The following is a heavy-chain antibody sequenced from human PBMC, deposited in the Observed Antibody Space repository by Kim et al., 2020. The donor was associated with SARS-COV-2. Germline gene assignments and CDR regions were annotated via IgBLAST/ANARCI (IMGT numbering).Heavy chain of an antibody. CDR1: GFTFSDYC. Sequence: GGSLRLSCAASGFTFSDYCMSWIRQAPGKGLEWVSYISSSGSTIYYADSVKGRFTISRDNAKNSLYLQMNSLRAEDTAVYYCARAEDWWMVDYWGQGTVVTVSS. D-gene: IGHD2-8*02. V-gene: IGHV3-11*01. J-gene: IGHJ4*02. CDR3: ARAEDWWMVDY. CDR2: ISSSGSTI.